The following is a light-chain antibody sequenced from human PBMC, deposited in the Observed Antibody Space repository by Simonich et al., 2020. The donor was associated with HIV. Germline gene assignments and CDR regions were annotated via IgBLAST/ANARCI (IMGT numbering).Light chain of an antibody. V-gene: IGKV1-17*01. CDR2: AAS. CDR1: QGISNS. Sequence: DIQMTQSPSSLSASVRDRVTITCRANQGISNSLAWYQQKPGKAPKLLLYAASSLQSGVPSRFSGSGSGTEFTLTISSLQPEDFATYYCLQHNSYPWTFGQGTKVEIK. CDR3: LQHNSYPWT. J-gene: IGKJ1*01.